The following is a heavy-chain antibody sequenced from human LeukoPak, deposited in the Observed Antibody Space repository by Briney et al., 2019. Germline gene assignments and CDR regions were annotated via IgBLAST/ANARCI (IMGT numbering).Heavy chain of an antibody. V-gene: IGHV3-66*01. CDR3: ARGGGSSWYTGYYFGY. J-gene: IGHJ4*02. CDR2: IYSGGST. D-gene: IGHD6-13*01. Sequence: GGSLRLSCAASGFTVSSNYMSWVRQAPGKGLEWVSVIYSGGSTYYADSVKGRFTISRDNSKNTLYLQMNSLRAEDTAVYYCARGGGSSWYTGYYFGYWGQGTLVTVSS. CDR1: GFTVSSNY.